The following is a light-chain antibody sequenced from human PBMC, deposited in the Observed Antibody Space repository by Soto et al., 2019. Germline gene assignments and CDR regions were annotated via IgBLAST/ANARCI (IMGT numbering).Light chain of an antibody. CDR2: EVS. CDR1: SSDVCGYNY. CDR3: SSYAGSNNFPYV. V-gene: IGLV2-8*01. J-gene: IGLJ1*01. Sequence: QSALTQPPSASGSPGRSVTISCTGTSSDVCGYNYVSWYQQHPGKAPKLMIYEVSKRPSGVPDRFSGSKSGNTASLTVSGLQAEDEADYYCSSYAGSNNFPYVFGTGTKVTVL.